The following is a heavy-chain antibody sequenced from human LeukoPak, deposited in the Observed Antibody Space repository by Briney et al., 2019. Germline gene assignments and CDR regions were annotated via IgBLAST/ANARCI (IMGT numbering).Heavy chain of an antibody. D-gene: IGHD1-26*01. Sequence: GASVTVSCKASGYTFTSYYMHWVRQAPGQGLEWMGIINPSGGSTSYAQKFQGRVTMTRDTSTSTVYMELSSLRSEDTAVYYCARDGVPSEGGSLPDYWGQGTLVTVSS. CDR1: GYTFTSYY. J-gene: IGHJ4*02. V-gene: IGHV1-46*01. CDR2: INPSGGST. CDR3: ARDGVPSEGGSLPDY.